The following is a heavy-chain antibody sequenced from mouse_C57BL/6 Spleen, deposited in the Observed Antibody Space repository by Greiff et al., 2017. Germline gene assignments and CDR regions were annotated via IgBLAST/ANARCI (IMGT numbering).Heavy chain of an antibody. CDR3: ARHYGSSPWFAY. D-gene: IGHD1-1*01. Sequence: EVKLMESGPGLVKPSQSLSLTCSVTGYSITSGYYWNWIRQFPGNKLEWMGYISYDGSNNYNPSLKNRLSITRDTSKNQFFLKLNSVTTEDTATYYCARHYGSSPWFAYWGQGTLVTVSA. CDR2: ISYDGSN. J-gene: IGHJ3*01. V-gene: IGHV3-6*01. CDR1: GYSITSGYY.